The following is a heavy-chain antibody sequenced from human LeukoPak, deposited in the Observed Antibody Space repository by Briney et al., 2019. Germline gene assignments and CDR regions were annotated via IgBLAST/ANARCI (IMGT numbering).Heavy chain of an antibody. D-gene: IGHD6-19*01. V-gene: IGHV3-48*03. CDR3: GKDDESLGTDY. CDR1: GFTFSSYE. CDR2: ISRSGSTI. J-gene: IGHJ4*02. Sequence: PGGSLRLSCAASGFTFSSYEMNWVRQAPGKGLEWVSYISRSGSTIYYADSVKGRFTISRDNAKNSLDLQMNSLRAEDTALYYCGKDDESLGTDYWGQGTLVTVSS.